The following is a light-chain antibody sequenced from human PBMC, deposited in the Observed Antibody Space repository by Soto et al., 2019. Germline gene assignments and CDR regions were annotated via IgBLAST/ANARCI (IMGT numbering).Light chain of an antibody. CDR1: QGVGKF. J-gene: IGKJ4*01. CDR3: QQYDSPPPT. V-gene: IGKV1-33*01. CDR2: DAS. Sequence: DIQLTQSPLSLSASVGDRVTITCQASQGVGKFLNWFQQKSGEAPKLLIYDASHLESGVPVRVSGSGSGAAFTLTISSLQPEDFATYYCQQYDSPPPTFGGGTKVDMK.